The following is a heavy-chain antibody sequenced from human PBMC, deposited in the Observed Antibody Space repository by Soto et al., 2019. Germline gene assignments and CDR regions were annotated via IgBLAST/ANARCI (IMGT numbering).Heavy chain of an antibody. Sequence: GASVKVSCKASGYTFTSYAMHWVRQAPGQRLEWMGWINAGNGNTKYSQKFQGRVTITRDMSTSTAYMELSSLRSEDTAVYYCAAHKRITIFGVVPYHFDYWGQGTLVTVSS. V-gene: IGHV1-3*01. D-gene: IGHD3-3*01. CDR1: GYTFTSYA. CDR3: AAHKRITIFGVVPYHFDY. CDR2: INAGNGNT. J-gene: IGHJ4*02.